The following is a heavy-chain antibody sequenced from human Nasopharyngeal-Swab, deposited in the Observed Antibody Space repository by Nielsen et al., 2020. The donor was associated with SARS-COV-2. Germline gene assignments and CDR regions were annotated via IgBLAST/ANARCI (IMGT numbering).Heavy chain of an antibody. CDR2: ISSSGSTK. Sequence: AGSLRLSCAASGFTFSGYYMSWIRQAPGKGLEWVSYISSSGSTKYYADPVKGRFTISRDNAKNSLYLQMNSLRAEDTAVYYCARSSGGLMDYYYYGMDVWGQGTTVTVSS. V-gene: IGHV3-11*01. CDR1: GFTFSGYY. J-gene: IGHJ6*02. CDR3: ARSSGGLMDYYYYGMDV. D-gene: IGHD6-19*01.